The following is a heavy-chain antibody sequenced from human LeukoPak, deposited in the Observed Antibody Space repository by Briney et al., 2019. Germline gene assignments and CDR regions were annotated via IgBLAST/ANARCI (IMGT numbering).Heavy chain of an antibody. Sequence: GGSLRLSCAASGFTFSSYSMNWVRQAPGKGLEWVSSISSSSSYIYYADSVKGRFTISRDNAKNPLYLQMNSLRAEDTAVYYCARDSEAPPPYCGGDCHDAFDIWGQGTMVTVSS. D-gene: IGHD2-21*01. CDR1: GFTFSSYS. V-gene: IGHV3-21*01. CDR2: ISSSSSYI. CDR3: ARDSEAPPPYCGGDCHDAFDI. J-gene: IGHJ3*02.